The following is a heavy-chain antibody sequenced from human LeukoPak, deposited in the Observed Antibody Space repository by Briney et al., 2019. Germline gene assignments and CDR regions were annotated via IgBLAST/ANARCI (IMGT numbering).Heavy chain of an antibody. J-gene: IGHJ4*02. D-gene: IGHD2-2*01. V-gene: IGHV1-18*04. Sequence: ASVKVSCTASGYTFTSYGISWVRQAPGQGLEWMGWISAYNGNTNYAQKLQGRVTMTTDTSTSTAYMELRSLRSDDTAVYYCARDFSVVVPAAPPDYGGQGTLVTVSS. CDR1: GYTFTSYG. CDR2: ISAYNGNT. CDR3: ARDFSVVVPAAPPDY.